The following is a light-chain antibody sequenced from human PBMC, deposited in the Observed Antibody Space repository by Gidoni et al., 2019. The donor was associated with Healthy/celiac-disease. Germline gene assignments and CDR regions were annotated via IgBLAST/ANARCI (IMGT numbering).Light chain of an antibody. Sequence: DIQMTQSPSSLSASVGDRVTITCRASQSISSYLNWYQQKPGTAPKFLIYGASSLQSGVPSRFSGSGAGTDFTLTISSLQPEDFATYYCQQSYSTPQTFGQGTKVEIK. J-gene: IGKJ1*01. CDR2: GAS. V-gene: IGKV1-39*01. CDR1: QSISSY. CDR3: QQSYSTPQT.